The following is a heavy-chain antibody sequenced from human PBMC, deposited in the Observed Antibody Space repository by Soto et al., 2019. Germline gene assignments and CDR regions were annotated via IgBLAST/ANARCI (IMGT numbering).Heavy chain of an antibody. CDR3: ARDQLEGNWFDP. CDR2: IYHSGST. Sequence: LSLTCTVSGGSISNYYWNWIRQPPGKGLEWIGYIYHSGSTLYNPSLKSRVTISVDKSKNQFSLKLTSVTAADTAVYYCARDQLEGNWFDPWGQGTLVTVSS. V-gene: IGHV4-59*12. J-gene: IGHJ5*02. CDR1: GGSISNYY. D-gene: IGHD1-1*01.